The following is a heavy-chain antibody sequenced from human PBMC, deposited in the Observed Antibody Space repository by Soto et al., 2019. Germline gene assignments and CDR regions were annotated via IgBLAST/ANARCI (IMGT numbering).Heavy chain of an antibody. J-gene: IGHJ4*02. Sequence: QVQLVESGGGVVQPGRSLRLSCAASGFTFSSYGMHWVRQAPGKGLEWVAVIWYDGSNKYYADSVKGRFTISRDNSKNKLYLHMKSLRAEDTAVYYCARGERAGQLLAYFDYWGQGTLVTVSS. V-gene: IGHV3-33*01. CDR3: ARGERAGQLLAYFDY. CDR2: IWYDGSNK. CDR1: GFTFSSYG. D-gene: IGHD6-19*01.